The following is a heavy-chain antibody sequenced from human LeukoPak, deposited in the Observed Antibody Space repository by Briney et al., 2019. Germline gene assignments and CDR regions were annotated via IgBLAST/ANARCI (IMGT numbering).Heavy chain of an antibody. V-gene: IGHV4-34*01. CDR2: INHSGST. J-gene: IGHJ3*02. Sequence: SETLSLTCAVYGGSFSGYYWSWIRKPPGKGLEWIGEINHSGSTHYNPSLKSRVTISVDTSKNQFSLRLSSVTAADTAVYYCARASSWYSAFDIWGQGTMVTVSS. D-gene: IGHD6-13*01. CDR3: ARASSWYSAFDI. CDR1: GGSFSGYY.